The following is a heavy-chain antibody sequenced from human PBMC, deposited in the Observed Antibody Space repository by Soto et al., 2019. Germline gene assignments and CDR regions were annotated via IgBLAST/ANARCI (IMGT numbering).Heavy chain of an antibody. Sequence: QVQLQESGPGLVKPSQTLSLTCTVSGGSISSGGYYWSWIRQHPGKGLEWIGYIYYSGSTYYNPSLKSRFTISVDTSKNQFSLKLSSVTAADTAVYYCARVGGLRLGELSPRTIHAFDIWGQGTMVTVSS. V-gene: IGHV4-31*03. J-gene: IGHJ3*02. D-gene: IGHD3-16*02. CDR3: ARVGGLRLGELSPRTIHAFDI. CDR1: GGSISSGGYY. CDR2: IYYSGST.